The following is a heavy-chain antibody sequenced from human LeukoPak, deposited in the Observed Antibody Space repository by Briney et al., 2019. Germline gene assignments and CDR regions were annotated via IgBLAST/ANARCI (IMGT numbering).Heavy chain of an antibody. CDR3: ARGRRYFDWLPYDH. V-gene: IGHV4-34*01. CDR1: GGSFSGYY. Sequence: PSETLSLTCAVYGGSFSGYYWSWIRQPPGKGLEWIGEINHSGSTNYNPSLKSRVTISVDTSKNQFSLKLSSVTAADTAVYYCARGRRYFDWLPYDHWGQGTLVTVSS. D-gene: IGHD3-9*01. CDR2: INHSGST. J-gene: IGHJ4*02.